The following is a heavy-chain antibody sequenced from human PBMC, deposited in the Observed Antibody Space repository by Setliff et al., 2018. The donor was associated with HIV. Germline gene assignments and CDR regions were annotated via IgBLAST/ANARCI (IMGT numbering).Heavy chain of an antibody. CDR1: GFTFSNYG. CDR3: AKDRLLDGSSWYYLDY. J-gene: IGHJ4*02. V-gene: IGHV3-30*02. Sequence: GGSLRLSCEISGFTFSNYGMHWVRQAPGKGLEWVAFIRYDGSDKYYVDSVKGRFTVSRDNSKNTLYLQMNSLRPEDTALYYCAKDRLLDGSSWYYLDYWGQGTLVTAPQ. D-gene: IGHD6-13*01. CDR2: IRYDGSDK.